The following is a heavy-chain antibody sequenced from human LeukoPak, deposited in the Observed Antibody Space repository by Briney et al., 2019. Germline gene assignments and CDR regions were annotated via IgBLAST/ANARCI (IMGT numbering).Heavy chain of an antibody. CDR3: ARDRAGTTWYFDL. CDR1: GYTFTSYY. CDR2: ISAYNGNT. V-gene: IGHV1-18*04. D-gene: IGHD1-1*01. J-gene: IGHJ2*01. Sequence: ASVKVSCKASGYTFTSYYMHWVRQAPGQGLEWMGWISAYNGNTNYAQKLQGRVTMTTDTSTSTAYMELRSLRSDDTAVYYCARDRAGTTWYFDLWGRGTLVTVSS.